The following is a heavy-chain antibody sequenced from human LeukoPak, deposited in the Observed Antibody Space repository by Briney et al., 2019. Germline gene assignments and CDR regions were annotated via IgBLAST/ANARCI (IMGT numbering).Heavy chain of an antibody. CDR2: ISRSARTT. CDR3: TRDGGFSYGAYSDY. D-gene: IGHD5-18*01. J-gene: IGHJ4*02. CDR1: EFTFSSFE. V-gene: IGHV3-48*03. Sequence: GGSLRLSCAASEFTFSSFEMNWVRQAPGKGLEWISYISRSARTTYYADSVKGRFTISRDNAKNSLYLQMDSLRAEDTAVYYCTRDGGFSYGAYSDYWGQGTLVTVSS.